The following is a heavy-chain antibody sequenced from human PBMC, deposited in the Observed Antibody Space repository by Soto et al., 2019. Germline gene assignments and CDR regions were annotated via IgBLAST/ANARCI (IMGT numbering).Heavy chain of an antibody. CDR2: INHSGST. CDR1: GGSFSGYY. Sequence: QVQLQQWGAGLLKPSETLSLTCAVYGGSFSGYYWSWIRQPPGKGLEWIGEINHSGSTNYNPSLKSRVTISVDTSKNQFSLKLSSVTAADTGVYYCARPSSRGQVIDYWGQGTLVTVSS. CDR3: ARPSSRGQVIDY. J-gene: IGHJ4*02. D-gene: IGHD2-21*01. V-gene: IGHV4-34*01.